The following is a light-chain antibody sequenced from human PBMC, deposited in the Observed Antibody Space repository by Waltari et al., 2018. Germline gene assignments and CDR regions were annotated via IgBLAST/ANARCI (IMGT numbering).Light chain of an antibody. CDR1: SSHLGAYKH. J-gene: IGLJ3*02. CDR2: EVS. V-gene: IGLV2-14*01. Sequence: QSALTQPASVSGSPGQSITISCSGTSSHLGAYKHVSWYQQHPGKAPKLMIYEVSNRPSGVSNRFSGSKSGNTASLTISGLQADDESHYYCTSFTSSATWVFGGGTKVTVL. CDR3: TSFTSSATWV.